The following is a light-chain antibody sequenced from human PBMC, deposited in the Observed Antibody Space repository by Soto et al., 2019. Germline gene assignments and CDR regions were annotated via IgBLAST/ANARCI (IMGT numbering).Light chain of an antibody. Sequence: DIQTTQSPSSLSASVGDRVTIACQSSHDVSRNLNWFQQKPGEAPKLLIYDASNLERGVPSRFSASGSGTDFTFTISSLQPEDVATYYCQQYNSMLSFGGGTEIELK. V-gene: IGKV1-33*01. CDR3: QQYNSMLS. CDR2: DAS. CDR1: HDVSRN. J-gene: IGKJ4*01.